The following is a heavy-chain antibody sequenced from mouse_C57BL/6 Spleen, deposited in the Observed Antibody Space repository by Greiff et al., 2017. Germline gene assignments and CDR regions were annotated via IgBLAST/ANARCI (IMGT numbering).Heavy chain of an antibody. CDR2: IYPGDGDT. CDR1: GYAFSSYW. V-gene: IGHV1-82*01. Sequence: QVQLQQSGPELVKPGASVKITCKASGYAFSSYWMNWVKQRPGKGLEWLGRIYPGDGDTNYNGMFKGKATLTADKSSSTAYMQLSSLTSEESAVYFWARSEAWGQGTLVTVSA. J-gene: IGHJ3*01. D-gene: IGHD3-2*02. CDR3: ARSEA.